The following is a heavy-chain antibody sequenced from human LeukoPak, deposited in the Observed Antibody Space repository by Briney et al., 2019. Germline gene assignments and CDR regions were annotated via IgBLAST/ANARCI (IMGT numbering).Heavy chain of an antibody. CDR1: GYTFTIYG. J-gene: IGHJ6*03. Sequence: GASVKVSCKASGYTFTIYGISWVRQAPGQGLEWMGWISAYNGNTNYAQKLQGRVTMTTDTSTSTAYMELRSLRSDDTAVYYCARSYGYNYYYYYYMDVWGKGTTVTVSS. D-gene: IGHD5-18*01. V-gene: IGHV1-18*01. CDR2: ISAYNGNT. CDR3: ARSYGYNYYYYYYMDV.